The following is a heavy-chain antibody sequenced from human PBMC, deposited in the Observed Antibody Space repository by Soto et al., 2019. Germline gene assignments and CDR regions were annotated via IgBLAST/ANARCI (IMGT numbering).Heavy chain of an antibody. CDR2: LSYLQTT. V-gene: IGHV4-39*01. CDR3: ATGLSDSGWYEEHF. D-gene: IGHD6-19*01. J-gene: IGHJ4*02. CDR1: TDSIRSGSYY. Sequence: PQTLSLTCPVSTDSIRSGSYYWAWLLQPPVMGLEWIRILSYLQTTHYNPSPKTHFPISKDASKNQFSLKLTSMTAAAPAVDYCATGLSDSGWYEEHFWGQGTLVTVS.